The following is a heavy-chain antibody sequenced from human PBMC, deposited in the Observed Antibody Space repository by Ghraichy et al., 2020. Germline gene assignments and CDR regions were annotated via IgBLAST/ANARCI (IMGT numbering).Heavy chain of an antibody. Sequence: GGSLRLSCAASEFTFSTYWMCWVRQAPGKGLEWVANIKEDGSVKDYVDSVKGRFTISRDNAKNSLFLQMNSLRAEDTAVYYCVRASGAALDYWGKGTLVTVSS. D-gene: IGHD6-25*01. CDR2: IKEDGSVK. J-gene: IGHJ4*02. CDR1: EFTFSTYW. V-gene: IGHV3-7*03. CDR3: VRASGAALDY.